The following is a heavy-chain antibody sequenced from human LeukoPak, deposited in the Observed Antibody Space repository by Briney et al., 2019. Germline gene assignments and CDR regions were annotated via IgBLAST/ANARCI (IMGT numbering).Heavy chain of an antibody. CDR2: ISSSSSTM. CDR1: GFTFSTYN. CDR3: ARSGGLVVPAEGPQGHYYYSYYMDV. J-gene: IGHJ6*03. V-gene: IGHV3-48*01. Sequence: GGSLRLSCAASGFTFSTYNMNWVRQAPGKGLEWVSYISSSSSTMYYADSVKGRFTISRDNAKSSLYLQMNSLRAKDTAVYYCARSGGLVVPAEGPQGHYYYSYYMDVWGKGTTVTVSS. D-gene: IGHD2-2*01.